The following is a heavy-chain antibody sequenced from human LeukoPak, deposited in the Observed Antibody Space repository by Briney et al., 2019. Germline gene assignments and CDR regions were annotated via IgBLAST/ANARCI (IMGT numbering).Heavy chain of an antibody. Sequence: PGGSLRLSCAASGFTFSSYWVHWVRHAPGKGLVWVSRINTDGSSTSYADSVKGRFTISRDNAKNTLYLQMNSLRAEDTAVYYCARDRNYDSSGYYITETEGAFDIWGQGTMVTVSS. V-gene: IGHV3-74*01. CDR2: INTDGSST. CDR1: GFTFSSYW. D-gene: IGHD3-22*01. J-gene: IGHJ3*02. CDR3: ARDRNYDSSGYYITETEGAFDI.